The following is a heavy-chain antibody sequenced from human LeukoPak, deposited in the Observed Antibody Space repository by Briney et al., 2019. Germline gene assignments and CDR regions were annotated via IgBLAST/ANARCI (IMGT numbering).Heavy chain of an antibody. V-gene: IGHV4-4*07. CDR2: IYVSGST. CDR3: ARYFDYGGNSRVFQH. D-gene: IGHD4-23*01. Sequence: SETLSLTCTVSGGSISTNYWSWIRQSAGKGLEWIGRIYVSGSTNYNPSLKSRVTISIDTSKNQFSLKLSSVTAADTAVYFCARYFDYGGNSRVFQHWGQGTLVTVSS. CDR1: GGSISTNY. J-gene: IGHJ1*01.